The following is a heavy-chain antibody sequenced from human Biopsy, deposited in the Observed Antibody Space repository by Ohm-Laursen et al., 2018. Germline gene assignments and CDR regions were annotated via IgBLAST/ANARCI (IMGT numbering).Heavy chain of an antibody. CDR1: GESFNGYY. V-gene: IGHV4-34*01. J-gene: IGHJ6*02. CDR2: INHSGST. D-gene: IGHD3-22*01. Sequence: GTLSLTCAVYGESFNGYYWSWIRQTPGKGLEWIGEINHSGSTNYNPSLKSRVTISVDTSKNQFSLKVRTVTAADTAVYYCVRSVDYYDPYHYYALDVWGQGTTVTVSS. CDR3: VRSVDYYDPYHYYALDV.